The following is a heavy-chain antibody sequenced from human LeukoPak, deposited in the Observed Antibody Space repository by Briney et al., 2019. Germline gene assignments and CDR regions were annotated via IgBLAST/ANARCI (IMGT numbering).Heavy chain of an antibody. Sequence: GGSLRLSCAASGFTFSGYSMNWVRQAPGKGLEWVSYITSSSTSAMYYADSVKGRFTISGDNAKNSLYLQMNSLRAEDTAVYYCARVRGSYHFDYWGQGTLVTVSS. J-gene: IGHJ4*02. CDR1: GFTFSGYS. D-gene: IGHD1-26*01. CDR2: ITSSSTSAM. CDR3: ARVRGSYHFDY. V-gene: IGHV3-48*01.